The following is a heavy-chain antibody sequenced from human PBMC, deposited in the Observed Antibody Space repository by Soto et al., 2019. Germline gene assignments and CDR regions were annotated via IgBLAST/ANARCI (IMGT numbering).Heavy chain of an antibody. D-gene: IGHD3-10*01. V-gene: IGHV1-69*01. CDR3: ARDLDYYGSGNYYNRIYY. CDR1: GGPFSDYA. Sequence: QVQLVQSGAEVKKPGSTVKVSCKVSGGPFSDYAVSWVRQAPGQGLEWVGGIIPMFGTANYAQKFQGRVPINADESTTTAYMELSSLRSEDTAVYYCARDLDYYGSGNYYNRIYYWGQGTLVTVSS. CDR2: IIPMFGTA. J-gene: IGHJ4*02.